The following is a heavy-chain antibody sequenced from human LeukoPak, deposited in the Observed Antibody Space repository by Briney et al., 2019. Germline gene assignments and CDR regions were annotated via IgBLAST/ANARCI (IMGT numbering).Heavy chain of an antibody. CDR3: ARDSSGLYGFDY. V-gene: IGHV3-21*01. Sequence: PGGSLSLSCAASGFTFSSYTMNWVRQAPGKGLQWVSSISYSSSHIYYADSVKGRFTISRDNAKNSLYLQMNSLRAEDTAVYYCARDSSGLYGFDYWGQGTLVTVSS. D-gene: IGHD3-22*01. CDR1: GFTFSSYT. CDR2: ISYSSSHI. J-gene: IGHJ4*02.